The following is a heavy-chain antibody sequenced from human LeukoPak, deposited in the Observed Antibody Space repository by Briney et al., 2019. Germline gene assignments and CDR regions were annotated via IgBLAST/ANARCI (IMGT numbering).Heavy chain of an antibody. CDR3: ARDYYDSSGYYVAGLY. CDR2: IYSGGST. D-gene: IGHD3-22*01. CDR1: GFTVSSNY. J-gene: IGHJ4*02. Sequence: PGGSLRLSCAASGFTVSSNYMSWVRQAPGKGLERVSVIYSGGSTYYADSVKGRFTISRDNSKNTLYLQMNSLRAEDTAVYYCARDYYDSSGYYVAGLYWGQGTLVTVSS. V-gene: IGHV3-53*01.